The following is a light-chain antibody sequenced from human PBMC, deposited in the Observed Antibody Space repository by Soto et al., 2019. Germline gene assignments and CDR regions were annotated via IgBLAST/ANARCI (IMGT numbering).Light chain of an antibody. Sequence: QSVLTQPASVSGSPGQSITISCTGTSSDVLSYDAVSWYQYLPGKAPKLIIYEGNKRPSGVSNRFSGHRSGNMASLTISGLQAEDEADYFCCSYVYTNSWVFGGGTKLTVL. CDR1: SSDVLSYDA. CDR2: EGN. CDR3: CSYVYTNSWV. V-gene: IGLV2-23*01. J-gene: IGLJ3*02.